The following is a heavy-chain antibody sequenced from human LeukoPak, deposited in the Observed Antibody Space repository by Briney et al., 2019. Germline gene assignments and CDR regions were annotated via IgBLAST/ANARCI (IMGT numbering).Heavy chain of an antibody. J-gene: IGHJ6*03. D-gene: IGHD2-2*01. V-gene: IGHV1-18*01. CDR3: ARAPGYCSSTSCSKYYYYYYMDV. CDR1: GYTFTSYG. Sequence: ASVNVSCLASGYTFTSYGISWVRQAPGQGVEWMGWISVYQGNTNYEQKLQGRVTMTTDASTSTDYMELRSRRSDDTAVYYCARAPGYCSSTSCSKYYYYYYMDVWGKGTTVTVSS. CDR2: ISVYQGNT.